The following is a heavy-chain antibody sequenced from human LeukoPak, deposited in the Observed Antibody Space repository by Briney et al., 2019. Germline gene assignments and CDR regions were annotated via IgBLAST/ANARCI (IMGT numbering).Heavy chain of an antibody. J-gene: IGHJ4*02. CDR1: GFTFSSYS. CDR3: AREKDDYVWGSDRIFDS. Sequence: PGGSLRLSCAASGFTFSSYSMNWVRQAPGKGLEWISYIGSSSSDIYNADSVKGRFTSSRDNAKNSLYLQMNSLRVEDTAVYYCAREKDDYVWGSDRIFDSWSRGIMVSVSS. CDR2: IGSSSSDI. D-gene: IGHD3-16*02. V-gene: IGHV3-21*05.